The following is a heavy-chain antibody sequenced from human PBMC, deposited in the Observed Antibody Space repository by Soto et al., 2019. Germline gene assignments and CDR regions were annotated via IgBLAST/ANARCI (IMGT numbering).Heavy chain of an antibody. D-gene: IGHD6-13*01. V-gene: IGHV2-5*02. CDR1: GFSLSTSGVG. CDR3: AHYHPGMAAAGIDH. CDR2: IYWDDDK. J-gene: IGHJ4*02. Sequence: QITLKESGPTLVKPTQTLTLTCTFSGFSLSTSGVGVGWIRQPPGKALEWLALIYWDDDKRYSPSLKSRLTITKDTSKNQVVLTMTNMDPVDTATYYCAHYHPGMAAAGIDHWGQGTLVTVSS.